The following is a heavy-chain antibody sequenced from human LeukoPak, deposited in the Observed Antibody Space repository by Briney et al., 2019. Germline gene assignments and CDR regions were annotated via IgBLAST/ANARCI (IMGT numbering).Heavy chain of an antibody. CDR2: IYSGGTI. Sequence: PGGSLRLSCAASGFTVGTNYMTWVRQPPEKGLEWVSIIYSGGTIYNADSVKGRFTISRDNSKNTLSLQMTSLRAEDTAVYYCAGSATFHMSFQHWGQGTLVTVSS. CDR3: AGSATFHMSFQH. CDR1: GFTVGTNY. V-gene: IGHV3-53*01. J-gene: IGHJ1*01.